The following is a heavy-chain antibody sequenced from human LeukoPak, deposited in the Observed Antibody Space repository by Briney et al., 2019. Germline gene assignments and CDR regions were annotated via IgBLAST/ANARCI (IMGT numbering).Heavy chain of an antibody. J-gene: IGHJ3*02. V-gene: IGHV4-59*08. CDR1: GGSTSSYY. D-gene: IGHD3-9*01. CDR3: ATRRDILTGLGAFDI. CDR2: IYYSGST. Sequence: SETLSLTCTVSGGSTSSYYWSWIRQPPGKELEWIGYIYYSGSTNYNPSLKSRVTISVDTSKNQFSLKLSSVTAADTAVYYCATRRDILTGLGAFDIWGQGTMVTVSS.